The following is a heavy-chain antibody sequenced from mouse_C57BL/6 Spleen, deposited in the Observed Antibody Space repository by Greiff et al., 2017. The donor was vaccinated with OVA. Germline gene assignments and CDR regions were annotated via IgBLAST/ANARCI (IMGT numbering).Heavy chain of an antibody. D-gene: IGHD2-12*01. CDR2: IYPGSGNT. CDR1: GYTFTDYY. J-gene: IGHJ4*01. V-gene: IGHV1-76*01. CDR3: ARSHDLYYAMDY. Sequence: VQLQQSGAELVRPGASVKLSCKASGYTFTDYYINWVKQRPGQGLEWIARIYPGSGNTYYNEKFKGKATLTAEKSSSTAYMQLSSLTSEDSAVYFCARSHDLYYAMDYWGQGTSVTVSS.